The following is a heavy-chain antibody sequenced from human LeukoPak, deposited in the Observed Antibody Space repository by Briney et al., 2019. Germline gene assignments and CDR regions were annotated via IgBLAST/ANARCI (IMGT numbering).Heavy chain of an antibody. D-gene: IGHD3-22*01. CDR2: ISGSGGST. J-gene: IGHJ4*02. CDR3: AKDYNYYDSSGREFDY. CDR1: GFTFSSYA. Sequence: GGSLRLSCAASGFTFSSYAMSWVRQAPGKGLEWVSAISGSGGSTYYADSVKGRFTISRDNSKNTLYLQMNSLRAEDTAVYYCAKDYNYYDSSGREFDYWGQGTLVTVSS. V-gene: IGHV3-23*01.